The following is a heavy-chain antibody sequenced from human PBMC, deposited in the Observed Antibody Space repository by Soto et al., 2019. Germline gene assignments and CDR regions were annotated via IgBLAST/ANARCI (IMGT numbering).Heavy chain of an antibody. J-gene: IGHJ5*02. D-gene: IGHD2-15*01. Sequence: SVKVSCKASGGTFSRDAISWVRQAPGQGLEWMGGIIPMFGTAKYAQKFQGRLTITADESTSTAYMELRSLRSEDTAVYYCARGVVVVAASQLGWFDPWGQGTLVTVSS. V-gene: IGHV1-69*13. CDR3: ARGVVVVAASQLGWFDP. CDR1: GGTFSRDA. CDR2: IIPMFGTA.